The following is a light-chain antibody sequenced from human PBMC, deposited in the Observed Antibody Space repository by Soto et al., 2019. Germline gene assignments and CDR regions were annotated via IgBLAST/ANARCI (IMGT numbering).Light chain of an antibody. CDR1: ESIARH. CDR2: AAS. Sequence: DIQMTQSPSSLSASVGDRVTITSRASESIARHLNWYQQKPGKAPKLLIYAASSLQNGVPSRFRGGGSGTDFTLTINNLQPEDFAAYYCQQTYSTLSITFGQGTRLQIK. V-gene: IGKV1-39*01. CDR3: QQTYSTLSIT. J-gene: IGKJ5*01.